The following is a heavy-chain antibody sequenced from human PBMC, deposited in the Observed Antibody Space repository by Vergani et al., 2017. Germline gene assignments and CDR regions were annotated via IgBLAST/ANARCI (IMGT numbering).Heavy chain of an antibody. V-gene: IGHV3-30*03. J-gene: IGHJ6*03. Sequence: VQLLESGGGLVQPGGSLRLSCAASGFPFSSYGMHWVRQAPGKGLEWVAVISYGGSNKYYADSVKGRFTISRDDSKNTLYLQMNSLTAENTAVYYCARARGAGGSGSYYISYYYYYMDVWSEGTTVTVSS. CDR2: ISYGGSNK. D-gene: IGHD3-10*01. CDR1: GFPFSSYG. CDR3: ARARGAGGSGSYYISYYYYYMDV.